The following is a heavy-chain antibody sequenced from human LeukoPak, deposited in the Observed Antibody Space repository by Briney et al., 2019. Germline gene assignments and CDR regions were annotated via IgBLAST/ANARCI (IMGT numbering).Heavy chain of an antibody. Sequence: SETLSLTCAAYGGSFSGCYWSWIRQPPGKGLEWIGEINHSGSTNYNPSLKSRVTISVDTSKNQFSLKLSSVTAADTAVYYCARGLKFDYWGQGTLVTVSS. J-gene: IGHJ4*02. CDR2: INHSGST. V-gene: IGHV4-34*01. CDR1: GGSFSGCY. CDR3: ARGLKFDY.